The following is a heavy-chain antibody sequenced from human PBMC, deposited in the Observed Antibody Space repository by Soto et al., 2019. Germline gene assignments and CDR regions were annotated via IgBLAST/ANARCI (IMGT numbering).Heavy chain of an antibody. V-gene: IGHV1-18*01. CDR3: ARGGSSWSAEYYQH. CDR2: ISGYNGNT. J-gene: IGHJ1*01. Sequence: QVQLVQSGTEVKKPGASVKVSCKASGYTFSNYGISWVRQAPGQGPERMGWISGYNGNTKYAQTLQGRVTMTTDTSTSTAYMELRSLRADDTAVYYCARGGSSWSAEYYQHWGQGTLVIVSS. D-gene: IGHD6-13*01. CDR1: GYTFSNYG.